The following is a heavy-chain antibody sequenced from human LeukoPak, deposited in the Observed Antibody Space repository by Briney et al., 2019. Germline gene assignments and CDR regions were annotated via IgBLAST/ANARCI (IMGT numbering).Heavy chain of an antibody. CDR1: GFTFNSYA. V-gene: IGHV3-23*01. CDR3: ARTARQCNS. D-gene: IGHD1-14*01. CDR2: ISANGAKT. J-gene: IGHJ4*02. Sequence: GGSLRLSCAASGFTFNSYAMSWIRQAPGKGLEWVSGISANGAKTYYADSVKGRFTISRDNSKNTQSLQMNSLRAEDTALYYCARTARQCNSWGQGILVSVSS.